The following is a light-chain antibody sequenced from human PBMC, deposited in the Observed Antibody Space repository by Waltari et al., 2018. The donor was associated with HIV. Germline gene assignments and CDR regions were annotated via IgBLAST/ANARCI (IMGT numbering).Light chain of an antibody. Sequence: QSALTQPPSASGSPGQSVTISCTGTNSDIGGYNYVSWYQQHPGKAPQLVMSEVTKRPSGVPRRFSGSKSGTKDSLTVSGHQDEDEADYYCSSYANKNGFYVVFGGGTRLTVL. CDR2: EVT. J-gene: IGLJ2*01. V-gene: IGLV2-8*01. CDR3: SSYANKNGFYVV. CDR1: NSDIGGYNY.